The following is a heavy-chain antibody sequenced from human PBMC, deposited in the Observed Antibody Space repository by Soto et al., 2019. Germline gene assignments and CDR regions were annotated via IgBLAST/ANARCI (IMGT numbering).Heavy chain of an antibody. CDR2: INPNGGST. Sequence: GASVEASWKASGFIFMHYYIQWVRQALGQGLEWMAIINPNGGSTNYAQKFQGRVTVTSDTSTSTVSMELNSLGSDDTAVYFCARSLLQGDFWGQGTLVTVSS. J-gene: IGHJ4*02. CDR1: GFIFMHYY. V-gene: IGHV1-46*01. D-gene: IGHD2-21*01. CDR3: ARSLLQGDF.